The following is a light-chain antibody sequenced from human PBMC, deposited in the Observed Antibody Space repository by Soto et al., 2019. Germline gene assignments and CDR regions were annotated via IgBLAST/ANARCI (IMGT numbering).Light chain of an antibody. Sequence: QSALTQPASVSGSPGQSITISCTGTSSDVGSYNLVSWYQHHPGKAPKLMIYEDTKRPSGVSNRFSGSKSGNTASPTISGLQAEDEAAYYCCSYAGSSTFVLFGGGTKLTVL. V-gene: IGLV2-23*02. J-gene: IGLJ2*01. CDR1: SSDVGSYNL. CDR2: EDT. CDR3: CSYAGSSTFVL.